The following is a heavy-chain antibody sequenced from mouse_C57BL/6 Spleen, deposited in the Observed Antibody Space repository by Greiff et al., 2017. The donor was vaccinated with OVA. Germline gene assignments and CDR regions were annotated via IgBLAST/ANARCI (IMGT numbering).Heavy chain of an antibody. CDR1: GYTFTSYW. CDR2: IDPSDSET. Sequence: QVQLQQPGAELVRPGSSVKLSCKASGYTFTSYWMHWVKQRPIQGLEWIGNIDPSDSETHYNQKFKDKATLTVDKSSSTAYMQLSSLTSEDSAVYYCARTYCSSYEDFDVWGTGTTVTVSS. CDR3: ARTYCSSYEDFDV. J-gene: IGHJ1*03. D-gene: IGHD1-1*01. V-gene: IGHV1-52*01.